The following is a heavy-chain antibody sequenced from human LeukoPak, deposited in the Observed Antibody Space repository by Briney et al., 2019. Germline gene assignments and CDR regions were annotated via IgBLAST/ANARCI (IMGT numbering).Heavy chain of an antibody. Sequence: PSETLSLTCTVSGGSFSSHHWSCIRQPPGKGLEWIGYINYSGTTKYNPSLKSRVIMSVDTSKNQFSLRLTSVTAADTAVYYCARGPECPGSYMCDYWGQGTRVTVSS. CDR2: INYSGTT. V-gene: IGHV4-59*11. CDR1: GGSFSSHH. D-gene: IGHD3-10*02. CDR3: ARGPECPGSYMCDY. J-gene: IGHJ4*02.